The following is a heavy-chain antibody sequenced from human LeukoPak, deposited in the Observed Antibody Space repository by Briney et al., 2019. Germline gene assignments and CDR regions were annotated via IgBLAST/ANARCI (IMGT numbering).Heavy chain of an antibody. V-gene: IGHV3-48*03. D-gene: IGHD2-21*02. CDR2: ISSGGTI. Sequence: GGSLRLSCEASGFAFSSYEMNWVRQAPGKGLEWISYISSGGTIYYAESVKGRFTISRDNAKNSLYLQMKSLRAEDTAVYYRARVSRVTTNFDYWGQGTLVTVSS. CDR1: GFAFSSYE. J-gene: IGHJ4*02. CDR3: ARVSRVTTNFDY.